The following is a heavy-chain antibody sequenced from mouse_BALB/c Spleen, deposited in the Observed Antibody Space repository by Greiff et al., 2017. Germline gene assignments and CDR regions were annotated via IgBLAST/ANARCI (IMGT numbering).Heavy chain of an antibody. CDR3: ARGLYGTSGYFDY. D-gene: IGHD2-1*01. J-gene: IGHJ2*01. Sequence: VQGVESGAELVRPGVSVKISCKGSGYTFTDYAMHWVKQSHAKSLEWIGVISTYYGDASYNQKFKGKATMTVDKSSSTAYMELARLTSEDSAIYYCARGLYGTSGYFDYWGQGTTLTVSS. CDR2: ISTYYGDA. CDR1: GYTFTDYA. V-gene: IGHV1S137*01.